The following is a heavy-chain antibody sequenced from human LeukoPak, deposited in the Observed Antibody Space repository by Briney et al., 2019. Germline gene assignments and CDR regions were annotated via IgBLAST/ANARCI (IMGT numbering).Heavy chain of an antibody. V-gene: IGHV3-30-3*01. CDR2: ISYDGSDK. Sequence: GRSLRLSCAASGFTFSSYAIHWVRQASGKGPEWLARISYDGSDKHYAHSVKGRFTISRDNSKKTLYLQMNSLTAEDTALYHCAREGGHLIDARGAVDYWGQGTLVTVSS. J-gene: IGHJ4*02. CDR1: GFTFSSYA. CDR3: AREGGHLIDARGAVDY. D-gene: IGHD2-15*01.